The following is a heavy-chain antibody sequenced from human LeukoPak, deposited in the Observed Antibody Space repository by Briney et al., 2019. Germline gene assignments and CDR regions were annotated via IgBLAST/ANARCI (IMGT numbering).Heavy chain of an antibody. D-gene: IGHD1-26*01. CDR3: ARGEELYYFDH. V-gene: IGHV4-39*07. CDR2: IYYSGST. J-gene: IGHJ4*02. CDR1: GGSISSSSYY. Sequence: SETLSLTCTVSGGSISSSSYYWGWIRQPPGKGLEWIGSIYYSGSTYYNPSLKSRVTISVDTSKNQFSLKLSSVTAADTAVYYCARGEELYYFDHWGQGTLVTVSS.